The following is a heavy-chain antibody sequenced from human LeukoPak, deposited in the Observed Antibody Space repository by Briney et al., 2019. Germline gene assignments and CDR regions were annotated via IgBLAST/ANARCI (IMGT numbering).Heavy chain of an antibody. V-gene: IGHV4-59*08. J-gene: IGHJ4*02. CDR3: ARRAVAENYFDY. Sequence: SETLSLTCTVSGGSITSYYWSWIRQPPGKGLEWIGYIYSSGSTTYNPSLRSRVTISVDTSKNQFSLRLTSVTAADTAVYYCARRAVAENYFDYWCQGTLVTDSS. CDR1: GGSITSYY. CDR2: IYSSGST. D-gene: IGHD6-19*01.